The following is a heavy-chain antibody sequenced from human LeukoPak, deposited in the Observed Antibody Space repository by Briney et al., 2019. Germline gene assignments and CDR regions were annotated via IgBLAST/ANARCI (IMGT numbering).Heavy chain of an antibody. V-gene: IGHV3-23*01. J-gene: IGHJ4*02. CDR2: ISGSGAYS. D-gene: IGHD6-13*01. CDR1: GFTFSDYA. CDR3: AKGGAATEALYIAAAVSFDY. Sequence: GGSLRLSCAVSGFTFSDYAMSWVRQAPGKGLEWVSGISGSGAYSYYADSVKGRFTISRDNSKNTLYLQMNSLRAEDTAVYYCAKGGAATEALYIAAAVSFDYWGQGALVTVSS.